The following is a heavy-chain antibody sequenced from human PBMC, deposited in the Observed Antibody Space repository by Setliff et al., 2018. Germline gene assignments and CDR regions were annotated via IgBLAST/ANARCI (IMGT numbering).Heavy chain of an antibody. CDR3: ARDISAAVPAAILYY. V-gene: IGHV1-3*01. D-gene: IGHD2-2*01. CDR2: INAGNGNT. J-gene: IGHJ4*02. Sequence: ASVKVSCKASGYTFTSYAMHWVRQAPGQRLEWMGWINAGNGNTKYSQKFQGRVTITRDTSASTAYMELSSLRSEDTAVYYCARDISAAVPAAILYYWGQGTQVTVPS. CDR1: GYTFTSYA.